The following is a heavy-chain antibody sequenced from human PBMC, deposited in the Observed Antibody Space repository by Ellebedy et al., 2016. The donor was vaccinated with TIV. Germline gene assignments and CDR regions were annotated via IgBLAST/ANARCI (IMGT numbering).Heavy chain of an antibody. D-gene: IGHD3-16*01. J-gene: IGHJ4*02. CDR1: GYTFTSYD. CDR2: MNPNSGNT. CDR3: ARAGALRNFDY. V-gene: IGHV1-8*01. Sequence: AASVKVSCKASGYTFTSYDINWVRQATGQGLEWMGWMNPNSGNTGYSQKFQGRVTITRDTSASTAYMELSSLRSEDTAVYYCARAGALRNFDYWGQGTLVTVSS.